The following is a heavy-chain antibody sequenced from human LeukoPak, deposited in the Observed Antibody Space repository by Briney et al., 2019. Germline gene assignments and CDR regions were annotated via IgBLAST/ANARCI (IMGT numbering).Heavy chain of an antibody. V-gene: IGHV3-7*01. CDR2: IRPDVDER. CDR3: AREDGKFDY. Sequence: QTGGSLRLSCAASGFTFSSYWMNWVRQAPGKGLEWVANIRPDVDERHYVGSVRGRFTISRDNAKNLLYLQMNSLRADDTAVYYCAREDGKFDYWGQGTLVTVSP. J-gene: IGHJ4*02. CDR1: GFTFSSYW.